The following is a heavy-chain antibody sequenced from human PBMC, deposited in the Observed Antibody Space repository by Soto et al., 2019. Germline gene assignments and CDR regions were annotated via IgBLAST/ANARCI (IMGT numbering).Heavy chain of an antibody. V-gene: IGHV3-11*01. CDR1: GFTFSDYY. CDR3: ARGTVTGTTSTFDY. CDR2: ISNSGSSI. D-gene: IGHD1-7*01. J-gene: IGHJ4*02. Sequence: GGSLRLSCSASGFTFSDYYMNWIRQAPGKGLEWVSYISNSGSSISYADSVKGRFTISRDNAKNSLYLQMNSLRAEDTAVYYCARGTVTGTTSTFDYWGQGTLVTVSS.